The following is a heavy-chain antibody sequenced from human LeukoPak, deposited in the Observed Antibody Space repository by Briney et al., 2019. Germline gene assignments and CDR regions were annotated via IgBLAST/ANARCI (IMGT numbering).Heavy chain of an antibody. J-gene: IGHJ3*02. Sequence: GGSLRLSCAASGFTFSSYSMTWVRQAPGKGLEWVSSISSSSSYIYYADSVKGRFTISRDNAKNSLYLQMNSLRAEDTAVYYCARGWDYYDSSGYSVGLDIWGQGTMVTVSS. D-gene: IGHD3-22*01. V-gene: IGHV3-21*01. CDR1: GFTFSSYS. CDR3: ARGWDYYDSSGYSVGLDI. CDR2: ISSSSSYI.